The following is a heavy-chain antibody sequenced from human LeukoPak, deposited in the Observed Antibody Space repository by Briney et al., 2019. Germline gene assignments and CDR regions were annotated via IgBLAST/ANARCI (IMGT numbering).Heavy chain of an antibody. Sequence: SETLSLTCTVSGGSISSYYWSWIRQPPGKGLEWIGYIYCSGSTNYNPSLKSRVTISVDTSKNQFSLKLSSVTAADTAVYYCARDPGDNYYDSSGYTYGMDVWGQGTTVTVSS. J-gene: IGHJ6*02. D-gene: IGHD3-22*01. CDR2: IYCSGST. CDR1: GGSISSYY. V-gene: IGHV4-59*01. CDR3: ARDPGDNYYDSSGYTYGMDV.